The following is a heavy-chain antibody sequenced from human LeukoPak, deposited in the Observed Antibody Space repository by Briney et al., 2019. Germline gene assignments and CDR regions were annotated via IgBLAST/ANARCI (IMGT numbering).Heavy chain of an antibody. V-gene: IGHV4-39*01. CDR3: ARHRGIPEHYFDY. Sequence: SETLSLTCTVSGGSISSSSYYWGWIRRPPGKGLEWIGEINHSGSTNYNPSLKSRVTISVDTSKNQFSLKLSSVTAADTAVYYCARHRGIPEHYFDYWGQGTLVTVSS. J-gene: IGHJ4*02. CDR2: INHSGST. D-gene: IGHD6-13*01. CDR1: GGSISSSSYY.